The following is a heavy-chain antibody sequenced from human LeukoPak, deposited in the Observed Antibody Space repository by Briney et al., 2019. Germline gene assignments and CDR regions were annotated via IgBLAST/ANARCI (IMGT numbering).Heavy chain of an antibody. CDR2: INGDGNST. D-gene: IGHD3-9*01. Sequence: GGSLRLSCAATGFTFSSYWMHWVRQAPGKGLVWVSRINGDGNSTNYADSVKGRFTISRDNAKNTLYLQMNSLKTEDTAVYYCTSQDHYYDILTGYYSDYWGQGTLVTVSS. J-gene: IGHJ4*02. CDR3: TSQDHYYDILTGYYSDY. CDR1: GFTFSSYW. V-gene: IGHV3-74*01.